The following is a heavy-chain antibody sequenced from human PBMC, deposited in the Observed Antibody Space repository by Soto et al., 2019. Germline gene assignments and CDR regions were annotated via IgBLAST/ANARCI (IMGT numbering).Heavy chain of an antibody. CDR2: IFSNDEK. CDR1: GFSLSNARMG. Sequence: QVTLKESGPVLVKPTETLTLTCTVSGFSLSNARMGVSWIRQPPGKALEWLAHIFSNDEKSYSTSLKSRLTLPKDTPKSRGVLHRAKMGPGERATYFCAGGGGWGWFGEGGMDVWGQGTTVTVSS. J-gene: IGHJ6*02. D-gene: IGHD3-10*01. CDR3: AGGGGWGWFGEGGMDV. V-gene: IGHV2-26*01.